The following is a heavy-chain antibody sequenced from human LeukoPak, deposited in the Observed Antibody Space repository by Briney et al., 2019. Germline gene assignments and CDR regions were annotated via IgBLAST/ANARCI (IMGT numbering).Heavy chain of an antibody. J-gene: IGHJ5*02. Sequence: GGSLRLSCAASGFIFSNYAMSWVRQAPGKGLEWVSAIRGSGGSTYYADSVKGRFTISRDNSKNTLYLQMNSLRAEDTAVYYCAKDGQWLVRGNNWFDPWGQATRVTVSS. D-gene: IGHD6-19*01. CDR3: AKDGQWLVRGNNWFDP. CDR1: GFIFSNYA. CDR2: IRGSGGST. V-gene: IGHV3-23*01.